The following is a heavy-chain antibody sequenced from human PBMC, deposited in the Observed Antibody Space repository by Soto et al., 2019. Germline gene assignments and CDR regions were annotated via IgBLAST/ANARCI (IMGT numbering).Heavy chain of an antibody. J-gene: IGHJ4*02. CDR2: IYDSVNT. D-gene: IGHD3-22*01. CDR3: ARQIYDSDTGPNFQYYFDS. CDR1: GDSLSSGGHY. Sequence: TSETLSLTCTVSGDSLSSGGHYWSWIRQHPGKGLEWIGHIYDSVNTYYSPSFRGHVTISATKSITTVFLQWSSLRASDTAMYYCARQIYDSDTGPNFQYYFDSWGQGTPVTVSS. V-gene: IGHV4-31*01.